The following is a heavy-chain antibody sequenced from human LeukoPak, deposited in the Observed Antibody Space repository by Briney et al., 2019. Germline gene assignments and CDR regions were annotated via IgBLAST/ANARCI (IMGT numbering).Heavy chain of an antibody. D-gene: IGHD6-19*01. CDR2: INDTGDLK. Sequence: GGSLRLSCAAYAFSFSTYDMSWVRQAPGKGLEWVSSINDTGDLKYYTDSVKVRFTISRDNPWNTLSLQVNNLRGEGTARYYCARDPRPGYSGGWYYFDYWGEGALVTVSS. J-gene: IGHJ4*02. CDR1: AFSFSTYD. V-gene: IGHV3-23*01. CDR3: ARDPRPGYSGGWYYFDY.